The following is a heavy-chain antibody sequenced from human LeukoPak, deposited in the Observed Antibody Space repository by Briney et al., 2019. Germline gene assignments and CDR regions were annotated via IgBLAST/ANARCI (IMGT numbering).Heavy chain of an antibody. D-gene: IGHD7-27*01. V-gene: IGHV1-69*13. CDR3: ARSPSLGQPNYYFDY. J-gene: IGHJ4*02. CDR2: IIPIFGTA. Sequence: SVKVSCKASGGTFSSCAISWVQQAPGQGLEWMGGIIPIFGTANYAQKFQGRVTITADESTSTAYMELSSLRSEDTAVYYCARSPSLGQPNYYFDYWGQGTLDTVSS. CDR1: GGTFSSCA.